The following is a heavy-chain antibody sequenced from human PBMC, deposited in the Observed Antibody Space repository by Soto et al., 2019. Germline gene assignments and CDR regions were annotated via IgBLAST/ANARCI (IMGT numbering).Heavy chain of an antibody. V-gene: IGHV4-31*03. CDR3: VTGNAWGILLSY. Sequence: NPSETLSLTCTVFGDSISSGGYYWSWIRQHAGTGLEWIGYIYYSGSTYYNPSLKSRVTISLDTSKNQFSLSLSSVTAADTAVYYCVTGNAWGILLSYCGQRTLVTVSS. J-gene: IGHJ4*02. CDR2: IYYSGST. D-gene: IGHD3-16*01. CDR1: GDSISSGGYY.